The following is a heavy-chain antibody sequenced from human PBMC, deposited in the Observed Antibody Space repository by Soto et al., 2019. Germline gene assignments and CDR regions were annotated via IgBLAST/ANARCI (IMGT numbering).Heavy chain of an antibody. CDR2: ISGSGGST. J-gene: IGHJ6*03. V-gene: IGHV3-23*01. Sequence: PVVSMRLSCGASGFTFSSYAVSWVLQAPGKGLEWVSAISGSGGSTYYADSVKGRFTISRDNSKNTLYLQMNSLRAEDTAVYYCAKDRYSNYYYYYYMDVWGKGTTGTVSS. CDR1: GFTFSSYA. D-gene: IGHD4-4*01. CDR3: AKDRYSNYYYYYYMDV.